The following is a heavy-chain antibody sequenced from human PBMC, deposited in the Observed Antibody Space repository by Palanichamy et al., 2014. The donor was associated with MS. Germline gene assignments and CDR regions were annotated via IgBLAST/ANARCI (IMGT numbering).Heavy chain of an antibody. J-gene: IGHJ4*02. V-gene: IGHV3-23*01. CDR3: AKDLGWVGRSLYFDY. D-gene: IGHD1-26*01. CDR2: ISGNAGST. CDR1: GFTFRSYA. Sequence: DVQLLESGGGLVQPGGSLRLSCVASGFTFRSYAMSWVRQAPGKGLEWVSAISGNAGSTYYADSVKGRFTISRDNFKNTMSLQMNNLRAEDTAVYYCAKDLGWVGRSLYFDYWGQGTLVTVSS.